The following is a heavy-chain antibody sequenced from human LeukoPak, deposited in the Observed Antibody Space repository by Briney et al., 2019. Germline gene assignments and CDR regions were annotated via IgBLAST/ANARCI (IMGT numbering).Heavy chain of an antibody. V-gene: IGHV3-53*01. D-gene: IGHD1-1*01. CDR2: IYSGGST. CDR3: AKTGTPWYYFDY. CDR1: GFTVSSNY. Sequence: PGGSLRLSCTASGFTVSSNYMSWVRQAPGKGPEWVSVIYSGGSTYYADSVKGRFTISRDNSKNTLYLQMNSLRAEDTAVYYCAKTGTPWYYFDYWGQGTLVTVSS. J-gene: IGHJ4*02.